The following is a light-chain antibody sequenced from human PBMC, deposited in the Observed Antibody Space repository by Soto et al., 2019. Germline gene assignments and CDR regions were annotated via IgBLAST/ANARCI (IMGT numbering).Light chain of an antibody. CDR3: SSYTTRNTEV. CDR2: DVT. J-gene: IGLJ1*01. CDR1: SSDVGAFNY. Sequence: QSVLTQPASVSGSPGQSITISCIGTSSDVGAFNYVSWYQHHPGKAPKLIIYDVTDRPSGVSTRFSASKSGNTASLTISGLQAEDEADYYCSSYTTRNTEVFGTGTKATVL. V-gene: IGLV2-14*03.